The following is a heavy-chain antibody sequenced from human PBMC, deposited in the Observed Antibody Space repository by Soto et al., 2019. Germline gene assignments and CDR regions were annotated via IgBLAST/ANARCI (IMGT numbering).Heavy chain of an antibody. V-gene: IGHV4-59*08. Sequence: SETLSLTSTVSVDSISSYNWNWIRQPPGKGLEWIGYIYYSGSTNYNPSLKSRVTISVDTSKNQFSLKLSSVTAADTSVYYCARWGRSRELAVWGQGTTVT. D-gene: IGHD3-16*01. CDR2: IYYSGST. J-gene: IGHJ6*02. CDR3: ARWGRSRELAV. CDR1: VDSISSYN.